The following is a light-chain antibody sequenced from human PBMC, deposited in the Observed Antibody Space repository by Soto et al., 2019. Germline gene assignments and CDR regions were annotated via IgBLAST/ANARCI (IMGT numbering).Light chain of an antibody. CDR1: QSISGT. CDR3: QQYNNLTWT. V-gene: IGKV3-15*01. J-gene: IGKJ1*01. CDR2: GAS. Sequence: EIVMTQSPATLSVSPGGRANLSCRASQSISGTLAWYQQTPGQAPRXLIYGASTRETSFLARFSGSGSGTEFTLTISSLQSEDFAVYYCQQYNNLTWTFGQGTKVDIK.